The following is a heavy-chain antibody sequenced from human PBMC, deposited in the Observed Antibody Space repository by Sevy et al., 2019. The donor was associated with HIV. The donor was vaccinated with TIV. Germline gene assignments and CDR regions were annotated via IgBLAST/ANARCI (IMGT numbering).Heavy chain of an antibody. J-gene: IGHJ4*02. CDR3: AKEHISDYD. CDR1: EFTFSSYV. V-gene: IGHV3-23*01. Sequence: GGSLRLSCKDSEFTFSSYVMSWVRQAPGKGLEWVSSISPSGGGTDYSGSVKGRFTISRENSKNTAYLQMSSLRAEDTAIYFCAKEHISDYDWGQGTLVTVSS. CDR2: ISPSGGGT. D-gene: IGHD3-16*01.